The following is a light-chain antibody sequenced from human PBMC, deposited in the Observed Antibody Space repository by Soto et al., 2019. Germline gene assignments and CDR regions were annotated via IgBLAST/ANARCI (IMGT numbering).Light chain of an antibody. CDR2: DVT. J-gene: IGLJ1*01. Sequence: QSVLSQPASVSGSPGQSITISCTGTSSDVGGYEYVSWYQHQPGKAPKLIIYDVTNRPSGVSNRFSGSKSGNTASLTISGIQTEDEADYYCGSITSSSTSVFGTGTKVNVL. CDR3: GSITSSSTSV. CDR1: SSDVGGYEY. V-gene: IGLV2-14*01.